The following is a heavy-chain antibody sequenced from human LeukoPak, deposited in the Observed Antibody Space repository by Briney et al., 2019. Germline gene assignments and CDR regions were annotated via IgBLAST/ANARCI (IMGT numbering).Heavy chain of an antibody. CDR3: AKSLLGATRKGGYFQH. CDR2: ISGSGGST. V-gene: IGHV3-23*01. Sequence: GGSLRLSFAASGFTFSSYGMSWVRQAPGKGLEWVSAISGSGGSTYYADSVKGRFTISRDNSKNTLYLQMNSLRAEDTAVYYCAKSLLGATRKGGYFQHWGQGTLVTVSS. J-gene: IGHJ1*01. CDR1: GFTFSSYG. D-gene: IGHD1-26*01.